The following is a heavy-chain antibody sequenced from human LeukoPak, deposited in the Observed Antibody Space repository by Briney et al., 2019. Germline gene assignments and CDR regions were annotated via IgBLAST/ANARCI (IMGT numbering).Heavy chain of an antibody. D-gene: IGHD3-22*01. J-gene: IGHJ4*02. CDR3: AKDVIADSSGYPYYFDY. CDR1: GFTFSSYA. Sequence: GGSLRLSCAASGFTFSSYAMSWVRQAPGKGREWVSAISGSGYSTYYADSVKGRFTISRDNFKNTLDLQMNSLRAEDTAVYYCAKDVIADSSGYPYYFDYWGQGTLVTVSS. CDR2: ISGSGYST. V-gene: IGHV3-23*01.